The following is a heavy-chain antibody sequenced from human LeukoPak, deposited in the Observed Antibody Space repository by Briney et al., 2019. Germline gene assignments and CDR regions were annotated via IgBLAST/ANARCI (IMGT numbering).Heavy chain of an antibody. Sequence: ASVKVSCKASGYTFTGNFMHWVRQAPGQGLEWMGWINPNSGGTNYAQKFQGGVTMTRDTSISTAYMELSRLRPDDSAVYYCARGGLPHHYYYMHVWGKGTTVTVSS. J-gene: IGHJ6*03. D-gene: IGHD3-22*01. V-gene: IGHV1-2*02. CDR2: INPNSGGT. CDR3: ARGGLPHHYYYMHV. CDR1: GYTFTGNF.